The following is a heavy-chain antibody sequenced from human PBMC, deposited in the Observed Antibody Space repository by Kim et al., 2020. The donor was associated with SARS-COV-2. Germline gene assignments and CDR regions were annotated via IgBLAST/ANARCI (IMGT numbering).Heavy chain of an antibody. CDR1: GFTFSSYA. V-gene: IGHV3-64*01. D-gene: IGHD3-16*01. J-gene: IGHJ4*02. Sequence: GGSLRLSCAASGFTFSSYAMHWVRQAPGKGLEYVSAISSNGGSTYYANSVKGRFTISRDNSKNTLYLQMGSLRAEDMAVYYCATFGGDYWGQGTRATVPS. CDR3: ATFGGDY. CDR2: ISSNGGST.